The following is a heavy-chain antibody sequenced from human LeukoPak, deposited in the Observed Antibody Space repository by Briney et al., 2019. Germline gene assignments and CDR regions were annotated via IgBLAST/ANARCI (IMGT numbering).Heavy chain of an antibody. CDR3: ARHRGGDCYNYDY. V-gene: IGHV4-34*01. J-gene: IGHJ4*02. Sequence: SETLSLTCAVYGGSFSGYYWSWIRQPPGKGLEWIGEINHSGSTNYNPSLKSRVTISVDTSENQFSLRLSSVTAADTAVYYCARHRGGDCYNYDYWGQGTLVTVSS. CDR1: GGSFSGYY. CDR2: INHSGST. D-gene: IGHD2-21*02.